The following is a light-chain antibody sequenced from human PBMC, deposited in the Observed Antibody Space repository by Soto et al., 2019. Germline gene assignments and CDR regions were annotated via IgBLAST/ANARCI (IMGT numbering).Light chain of an antibody. Sequence: QSVLTQSPSVSGALGQRVTISCTGSSSNIGAGYDVHWYQQLPGTVPKLLIYDNNNRPSGVPDRFSGSKPGDSAPLAITGLQAEDEADYYCQSYDSSLTGSVFGGGTKLTVL. CDR3: QSYDSSLTGSV. V-gene: IGLV1-40*01. CDR1: SSNIGAGYD. CDR2: DNN. J-gene: IGLJ3*02.